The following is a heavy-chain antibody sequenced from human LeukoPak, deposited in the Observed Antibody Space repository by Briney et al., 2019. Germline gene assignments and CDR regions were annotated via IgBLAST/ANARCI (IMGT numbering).Heavy chain of an antibody. CDR3: AKDNEDSSGWPLLFDY. J-gene: IGHJ4*02. D-gene: IGHD6-19*01. CDR2: ISGSGGST. CDR1: GFTFSSYA. Sequence: GGSLRLSCVASGFTFSSYAMNWVRQAPGRGLEWVSAISGSGGSTYYADSVKGRFTISRDNSKNTLYLQMNSLRAEDTAVYYCAKDNEDSSGWPLLFDYWGQGTLVTVSS. V-gene: IGHV3-23*01.